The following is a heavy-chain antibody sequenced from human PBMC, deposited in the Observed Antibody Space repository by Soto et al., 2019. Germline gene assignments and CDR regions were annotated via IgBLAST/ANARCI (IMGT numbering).Heavy chain of an antibody. Sequence: VQLVESGGGVVQPGRSLRLSCAASGFTFGIHAIHWVRQAPGKGLEGVAVISKDGSKTYYADSVKGRFTMSRDNSKNTLYLQVSSRRTEDAAVYDCARGSDSTGYYHLDYWGQGTLVTVS. V-gene: IGHV3-30-3*01. CDR3: ARGSDSTGYYHLDY. D-gene: IGHD3-22*01. CDR2: ISKDGSKT. CDR1: GFTFGIHA. J-gene: IGHJ4*02.